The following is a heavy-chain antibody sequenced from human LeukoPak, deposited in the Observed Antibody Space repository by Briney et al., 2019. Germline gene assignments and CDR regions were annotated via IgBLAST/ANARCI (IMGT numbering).Heavy chain of an antibody. CDR3: AKDKGSGYYYDSSGYSTSGYYYGMDV. J-gene: IGHJ6*02. Sequence: GGSLRLSCAASGFTFDDYAMHWVRQAPGKGLEWVSGISWNSGSIGYADSVKGRFTISRDNAKNSLYLQMNSLRAEDTALYYCAKDKGSGYYYDSSGYSTSGYYYGMDVWGQGTTVTVSS. V-gene: IGHV3-9*01. CDR1: GFTFDDYA. CDR2: ISWNSGSI. D-gene: IGHD3-22*01.